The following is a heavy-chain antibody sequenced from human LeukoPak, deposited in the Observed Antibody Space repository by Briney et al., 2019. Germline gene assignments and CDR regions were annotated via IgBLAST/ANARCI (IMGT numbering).Heavy chain of an antibody. CDR1: GFTFSDYY. J-gene: IGHJ4*02. D-gene: IGHD1-1*01. CDR2: ISGSGGST. Sequence: GGSLRLSCAASGFTFSDYYMSWVRQAPGKGLEWVSAISGSGGSTYYADSVKGRFTISRDNSKNTLYLQMNSLRAEDTAVYYCAKGRYLPGGFDYWGQGTLVTVSS. V-gene: IGHV3-23*01. CDR3: AKGRYLPGGFDY.